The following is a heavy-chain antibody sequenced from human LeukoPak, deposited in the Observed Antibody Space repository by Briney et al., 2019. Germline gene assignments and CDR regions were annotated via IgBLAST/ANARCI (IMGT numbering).Heavy chain of an antibody. J-gene: IGHJ4*02. CDR2: ILYDGSTK. D-gene: IGHD5-18*01. CDR3: AKDGATWKQACFEF. CDR1: GFTFSSYE. V-gene: IGHV3-30*18. Sequence: GGSLRLSCAASGFTFSSYEMNWVRQAPGKGLEWVAVILYDGSTKYYADSVEGRFTISRDNSKNALYLEMNSLRAEDTAVYYCAKDGATWKQACFEFWGQGALVTVSS.